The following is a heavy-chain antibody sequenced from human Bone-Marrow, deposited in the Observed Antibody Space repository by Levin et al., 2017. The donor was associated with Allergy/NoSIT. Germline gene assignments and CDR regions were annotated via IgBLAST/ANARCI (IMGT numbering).Heavy chain of an antibody. CDR2: IKQDSSET. CDR1: GFLFRNYW. D-gene: IGHD3-10*01. J-gene: IGHJ6*02. Sequence: GESLKISCEASGFLFRNYWMSWVRQTPGKGLECVANIKQDSSETYYVDSLKGRFIISRDNAKNSLYLQMNSLRSEDTALYYCAGTHTQYGSGRRMHVWGQGTTVIVSS. CDR3: AGTHTQYGSGRRMHV. V-gene: IGHV3-7*01.